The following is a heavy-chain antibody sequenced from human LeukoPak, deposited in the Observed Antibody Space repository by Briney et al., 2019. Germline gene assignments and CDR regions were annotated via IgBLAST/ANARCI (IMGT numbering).Heavy chain of an antibody. CDR2: IYHSGST. J-gene: IGHJ3*02. CDR3: AREAVTTGPGAFDI. Sequence: PSQTLSLTCAVAGGSISSGGYSWSWIRQPPGKGLEWIGYIYHSGSTYYNPSLKRRVTISVDRSKNQFSLKLSSVTAADTAVYYCAREAVTTGPGAFDIWGQGTMVTVSS. CDR1: GGSISSGGYS. D-gene: IGHD4-17*01. V-gene: IGHV4-30-2*01.